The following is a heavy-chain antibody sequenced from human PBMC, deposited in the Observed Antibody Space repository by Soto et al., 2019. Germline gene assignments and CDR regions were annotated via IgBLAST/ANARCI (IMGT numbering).Heavy chain of an antibody. V-gene: IGHV4-39*02. Sequence: SETLSLTCTVSGGSISSSSYYWGWIRQPPGKGLEWIGSIYYSGSTYYNPSLKSRVTISVDTSKNQFSLKLSSVTAADTAVYYCARESRPRVAVVPAAHRYYYYYGMDVWGQGTTVTVSS. CDR1: GGSISSSSYY. D-gene: IGHD2-2*01. J-gene: IGHJ6*02. CDR2: IYYSGST. CDR3: ARESRPRVAVVPAAHRYYYYYGMDV.